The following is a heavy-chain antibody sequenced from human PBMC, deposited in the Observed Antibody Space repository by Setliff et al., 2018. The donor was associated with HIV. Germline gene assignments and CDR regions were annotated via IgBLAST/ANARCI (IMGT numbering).Heavy chain of an antibody. D-gene: IGHD6-6*01. CDR3: ARATYGSRAGTGLYFDS. CDR2: INYSGKT. V-gene: IGHV4-34*01. Sequence: SETLSLTCGISGGSFSGFYWAWIRQPPGKGLEWIGEINYSGKTNKNPSLKSRVTISADASRTQFSLNLISVTAADTAVYYCARATYGSRAGTGLYFDSWGQGALVTVSS. J-gene: IGHJ4*02. CDR1: GGSFSGFY.